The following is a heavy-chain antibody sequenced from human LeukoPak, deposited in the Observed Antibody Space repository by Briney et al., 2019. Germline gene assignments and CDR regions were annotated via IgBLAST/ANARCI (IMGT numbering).Heavy chain of an antibody. V-gene: IGHV1-69*13. CDR2: IIPISRTA. D-gene: IGHD3-22*01. CDR1: GFTFTSYD. J-gene: IGHJ6*02. Sequence: ASVKVSCKASGFTFTSYDISWVRQAPGQGLEWMGGIIPISRTAHYAQNVQGRVTITADESTSTVYMELRSLRSEDTAVFYCARTTKIYHGSGYPHYYYYGMDIWGPGTTVTVSS. CDR3: ARTTKIYHGSGYPHYYYYGMDI.